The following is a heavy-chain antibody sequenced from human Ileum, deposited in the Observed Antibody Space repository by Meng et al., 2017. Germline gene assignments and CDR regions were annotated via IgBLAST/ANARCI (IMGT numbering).Heavy chain of an antibody. V-gene: IGHV4-34*01. J-gene: IGHJ4*02. CDR2: IHYSGST. CDR3: ARRIRGGSYLG. CDR1: GDSFTDYY. Sequence: QLQLMQWGAGMLKPSETLSLTCNVSGDSFTDYYWNWSRQPPGKGLEWIGEIHYSGSTNYNPSLESRVTISEDTSQKQFSLRLSSVTAADTAVYYCARRIRGGSYLGWGQGTLVTVSS. D-gene: IGHD1-26*01.